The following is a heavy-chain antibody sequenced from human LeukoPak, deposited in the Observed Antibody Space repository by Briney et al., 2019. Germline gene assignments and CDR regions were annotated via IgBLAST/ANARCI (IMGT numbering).Heavy chain of an antibody. D-gene: IGHD5-18*01. CDR3: ARDGGYSYGYGPTHFDY. J-gene: IGHJ4*02. CDR1: GFTFSGYE. V-gene: IGHV3-48*03. Sequence: PGGSLRLSCAASGFTFSGYEMNWVRQAPGKGLEWISYITASGTLTHYADSVEGRFTISRDNAKNSLYLQMNSLRVEDTAVYYCARDGGYSYGYGPTHFDYWGQGTLVTVSS. CDR2: ITASGTLT.